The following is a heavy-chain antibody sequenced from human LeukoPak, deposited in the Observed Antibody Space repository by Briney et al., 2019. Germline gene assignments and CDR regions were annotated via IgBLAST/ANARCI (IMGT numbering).Heavy chain of an antibody. Sequence: GGSLRLSCAASGFTVSSNYMSWVRQAPGEGLEWVSVIYSGGSTYYADSVKGRFTISRDNSKNTLYLQMNSLRAEDTAVYYCARDYSPGYSSSWYRLDWGQGTLVTVSS. D-gene: IGHD6-13*01. V-gene: IGHV3-66*02. CDR3: ARDYSPGYSSSWYRLD. CDR2: IYSGGST. J-gene: IGHJ4*02. CDR1: GFTVSSNY.